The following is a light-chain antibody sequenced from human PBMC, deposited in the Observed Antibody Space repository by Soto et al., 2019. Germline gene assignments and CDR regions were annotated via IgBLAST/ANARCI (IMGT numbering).Light chain of an antibody. CDR2: ASS. J-gene: IGKJ5*01. CDR3: KQSYSSSPIT. Sequence: QMRQSPSSLSAAVGDRVTITCRASQSISSYLNWYQQKPGKAPKLLISASSRLQSGVPSRFSGSGSGTDFTLTIDSLRPEDFASYYCKQSYSSSPITFGPGTRLEI. V-gene: IGKV1-39*01. CDR1: QSISSY.